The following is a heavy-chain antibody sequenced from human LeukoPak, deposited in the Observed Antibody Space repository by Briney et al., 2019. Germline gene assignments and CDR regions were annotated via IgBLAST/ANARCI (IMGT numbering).Heavy chain of an antibody. V-gene: IGHV3-48*03. CDR3: AREGYDYAV. D-gene: IGHD4-17*01. CDR2: IDTGGSPI. Sequence: GGSLRLSCVASGFTFFKYEMNWVRQAPGEGLKWVSFIDTGGSPIRYADSVTGRFTISGDDAKNSLFLQMNDLGAEDTAVYYCAREGYDYAVWGQGTLVTVSS. J-gene: IGHJ4*02. CDR1: GFTFFKYE.